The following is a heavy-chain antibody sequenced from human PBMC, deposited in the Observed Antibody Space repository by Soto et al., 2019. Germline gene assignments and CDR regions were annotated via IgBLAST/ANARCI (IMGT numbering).Heavy chain of an antibody. Sequence: GVSLSLSYAASGFTFSSYSMNWVRQAPGKGLEWVSYISSSSSTIYYADSVKGRFTISRDNAKNSLYLQMNSLRDEDTAVYYCARDSRRYYGMDVWGQGTTVTVSS. CDR3: ARDSRRYYGMDV. J-gene: IGHJ6*02. D-gene: IGHD6-25*01. V-gene: IGHV3-48*02. CDR1: GFTFSSYS. CDR2: ISSSSSTI.